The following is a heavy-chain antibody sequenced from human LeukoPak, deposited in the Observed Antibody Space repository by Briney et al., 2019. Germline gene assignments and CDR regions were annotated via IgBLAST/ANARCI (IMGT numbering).Heavy chain of an antibody. CDR2: MNPNSGNT. J-gene: IGHJ3*02. V-gene: IGHV1-8*01. Sequence: ASVKVSCKASGYTFTSYDINWVRQATGQGLEWMGWMNPNSGNTGYARKFQGRVTMTRNTSISTAYMELSSLRSEDTAVYYCAKVVPAAHDAFDIWGQGTMVTVSS. CDR3: AKVVPAAHDAFDI. CDR1: GYTFTSYD. D-gene: IGHD2-2*01.